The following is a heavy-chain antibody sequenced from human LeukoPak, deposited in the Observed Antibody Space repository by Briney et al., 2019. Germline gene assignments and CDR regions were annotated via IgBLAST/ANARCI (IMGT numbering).Heavy chain of an antibody. J-gene: IGHJ4*02. D-gene: IGHD3-10*01. CDR2: IYTSGST. CDR3: ARVTEDCYGSGSYYHDY. V-gene: IGHV4-4*07. Sequence: SETLSLTCSVSGGSISSYYWSWIRQPAGKGLEWIGRIYTSGSTNYNPSLKSRVTMSVDTSKNQFSLKLSSVTAADTAVYYCARVTEDCYGSGSYYHDYWGQGTLVTVSS. CDR1: GGSISSYY.